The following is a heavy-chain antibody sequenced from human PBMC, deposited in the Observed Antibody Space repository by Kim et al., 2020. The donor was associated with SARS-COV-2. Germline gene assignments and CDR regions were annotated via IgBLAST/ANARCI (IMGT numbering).Heavy chain of an antibody. CDR3: ARGGDSEYDSSGYYPPLFDY. Sequence: SETLSLTCTVSGGSISSGGYYWSWIRQHPGKGLEWIGYIYYSGSTYYNPSLKSRVTISVDTSKNQFSLKLSSVTAADTAVYYCARGGDSEYDSSGYYPPLFDYWGQGTLGTVSS. CDR2: IYYSGST. J-gene: IGHJ4*02. V-gene: IGHV4-31*03. D-gene: IGHD3-22*01. CDR1: GGSISSGGYY.